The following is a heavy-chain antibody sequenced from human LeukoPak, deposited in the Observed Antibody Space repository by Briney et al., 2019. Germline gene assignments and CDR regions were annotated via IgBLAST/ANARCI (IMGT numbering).Heavy chain of an antibody. CDR2: LIPIFGTA. CDR1: RVTFSTYA. J-gene: IGHJ6*03. V-gene: IGHV1-69*13. Sequence: SLPVSCKAYRVTFSTYAISWVVQAPGQGLDLLGALIPIFGTANYAQKFQGRVTITADESTSTAYMELSSLRSEDTAVYYCARAPPLYCSGGSCYSPTYYYYYMDVWGKGTTVTISS. CDR3: ARAPPLYCSGGSCYSPTYYYYYMDV. D-gene: IGHD2-15*01.